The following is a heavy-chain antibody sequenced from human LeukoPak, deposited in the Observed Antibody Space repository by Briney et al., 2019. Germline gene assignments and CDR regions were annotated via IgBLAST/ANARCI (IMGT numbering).Heavy chain of an antibody. Sequence: GGSLRLSCAASGFTFSSYSMNWVRQAPGRGLEWVSSISSGSTYIYYADSVKGRFTISRDNAKNSLYLQMNTLGVEDTAVYYCARISSNGRYYYYYPLDVWGQGTTVTVSS. CDR2: ISSGSTYI. CDR3: ARISSNGRYYYYYPLDV. D-gene: IGHD6-19*01. V-gene: IGHV3-21*01. J-gene: IGHJ6*02. CDR1: GFTFSSYS.